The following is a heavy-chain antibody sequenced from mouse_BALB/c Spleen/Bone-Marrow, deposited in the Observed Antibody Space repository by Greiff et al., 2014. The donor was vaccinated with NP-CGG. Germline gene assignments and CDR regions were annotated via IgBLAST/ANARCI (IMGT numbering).Heavy chain of an antibody. D-gene: IGHD1-1*01. J-gene: IGHJ3*01. CDR1: GFNIKDTY. CDR2: IDPANGNT. CDR3: AIYYYGSSGFAY. V-gene: IGHV14-3*02. Sequence: VHVKQSGAELAKPGASVKLSCTASGFNIKDTYMHWVKQRPEQGLEWIGRIDPANGNTKYDPKFQGKATITADTSSNTAYLQLSSLTSEDTAVYYCAIYYYGSSGFAYWGQGTLVTVSA.